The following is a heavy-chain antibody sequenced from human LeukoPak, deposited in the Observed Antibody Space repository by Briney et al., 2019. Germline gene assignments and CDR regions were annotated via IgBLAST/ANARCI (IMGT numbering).Heavy chain of an antibody. Sequence: PSQTLSLTCTVSGGSISSGNYYWSWIRQPAGKGLECIGRIYTSGSTNFNPSLKSRVTISVDTSKNQFSLKLSSVTAADTAVYYCARLYYDFWSGYYTHYFDYWGQGILVTVSS. CDR2: IYTSGST. D-gene: IGHD3-3*01. V-gene: IGHV4-61*02. CDR3: ARLYYDFWSGYYTHYFDY. J-gene: IGHJ4*02. CDR1: GGSISSGNYY.